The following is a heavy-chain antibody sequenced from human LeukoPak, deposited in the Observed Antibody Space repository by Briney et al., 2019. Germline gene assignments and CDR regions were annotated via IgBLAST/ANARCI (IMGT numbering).Heavy chain of an antibody. CDR2: ISYDGSNK. J-gene: IGHJ4*02. CDR1: GFTFSSYA. V-gene: IGHV3-30*04. D-gene: IGHD3-3*02. CDR3: AKDVHLGSGYYWYGYFDY. Sequence: GGSLRLSCAASGFTFSSYAMHWVRQAPGKGLEWVAVISYDGSNKYYADSVKGRFTISRDNSKNTLYLQMNSLRAEDTAVYYCAKDVHLGSGYYWYGYFDYWGQGTLVTVSS.